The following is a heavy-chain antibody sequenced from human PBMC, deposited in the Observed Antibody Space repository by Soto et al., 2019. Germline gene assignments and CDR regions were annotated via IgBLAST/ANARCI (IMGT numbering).Heavy chain of an antibody. D-gene: IGHD5-12*01. Sequence: ASVKVSCKASGYTFTSYDINWVRQATGQGLEWMGWMNPNSGNTGYAQKFQGRVTMTRNTSISTAYMELSSLRSEDTAVYYCARGDMVATILAYYYYYMDVWGKGTTVTISS. V-gene: IGHV1-8*01. CDR3: ARGDMVATILAYYYYYMDV. J-gene: IGHJ6*03. CDR2: MNPNSGNT. CDR1: GYTFTSYD.